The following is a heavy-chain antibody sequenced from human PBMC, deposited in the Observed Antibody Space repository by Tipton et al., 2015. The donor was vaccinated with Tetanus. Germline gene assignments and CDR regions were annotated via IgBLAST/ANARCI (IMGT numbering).Heavy chain of an antibody. CDR2: IWYDGSNK. V-gene: IGHV3-33*03. D-gene: IGHD2-2*02. Sequence: SLRLSCAASGFTFSNYGMHWVRQAPGKGLEWVAVIWYDGSNKYYTDSVKGRFTISRDNAKNSLYLQMNSLRAEDTALYYCAKDNGPLAPTAIRYGMDVWGQGTTVTVSS. CDR3: AKDNGPLAPTAIRYGMDV. CDR1: GFTFSNYG. J-gene: IGHJ6*02.